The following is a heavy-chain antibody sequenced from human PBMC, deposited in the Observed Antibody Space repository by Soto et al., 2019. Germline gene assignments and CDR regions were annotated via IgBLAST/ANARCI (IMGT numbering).Heavy chain of an antibody. V-gene: IGHV4-31*03. CDR1: GGSISSGGYY. CDR2: TYYSGST. CDR3: AREAPYSYYFDY. J-gene: IGHJ4*02. D-gene: IGHD2-15*01. Sequence: SETLSLTCTVSGGSISSGGYYWSWIRQHPGKGLEWIGYTYYSGSTYYNPSLKSRLTISVDTSKNQFSLRLSSVTAADTAMYYCAREAPYSYYFDYWGQGTLVTVSS.